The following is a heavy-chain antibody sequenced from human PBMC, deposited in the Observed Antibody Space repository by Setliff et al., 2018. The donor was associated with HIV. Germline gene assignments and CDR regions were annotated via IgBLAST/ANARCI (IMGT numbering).Heavy chain of an antibody. Sequence: GASVKVSCKATGYTFSNFGISWVRQAPGQGLEWMGWISVYNDNTKYAQKFRGRVTMTTDTSTSTAYMDLRSLRSDDTAVYYCARGSSPVDYFDYWGLGTLVTV. J-gene: IGHJ4*02. V-gene: IGHV1-18*01. CDR1: GYTFSNFG. CDR3: ARGSSPVDYFDY. CDR2: ISVYNDNT.